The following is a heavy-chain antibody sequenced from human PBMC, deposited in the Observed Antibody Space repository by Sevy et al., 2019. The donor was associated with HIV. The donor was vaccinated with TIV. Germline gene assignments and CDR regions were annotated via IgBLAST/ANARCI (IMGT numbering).Heavy chain of an antibody. V-gene: IGHV3-23*01. J-gene: IGHJ4*02. D-gene: IGHD3-22*01. CDR2: ISGSGGST. CDR1: GFTFSSYA. CDR3: AKEEITMIVVPVF. Sequence: GGSLRLSCAASGFTFSSYAMSWVRQAPGKGLEWVSAISGSGGSTYYADSVKGRFTISRDNSENTLYPQMNGLRAEDTAVYYCAKEEITMIVVPVFWGQGTLVTVSS.